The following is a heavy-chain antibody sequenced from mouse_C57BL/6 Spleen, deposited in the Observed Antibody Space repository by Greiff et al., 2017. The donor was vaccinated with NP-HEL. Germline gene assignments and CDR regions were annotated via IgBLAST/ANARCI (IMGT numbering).Heavy chain of an antibody. CDR3: ARSGSSYYFDY. CDR1: GYSFTGYF. Sequence: EVQLVESGPELVKPGDSVKISCKASGYSFTGYFMNWVMQSHGKSLEWIGRINPYNGDTFYNQKFKGKATLTVDKSSSTAHMELRSLTSEDSAVYYCARSGSSYYFDYWGQGTTLTVSS. D-gene: IGHD1-1*01. J-gene: IGHJ2*01. CDR2: INPYNGDT. V-gene: IGHV1-20*01.